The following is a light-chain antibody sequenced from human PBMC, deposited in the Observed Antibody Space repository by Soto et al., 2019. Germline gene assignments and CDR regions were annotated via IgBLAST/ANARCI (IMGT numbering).Light chain of an antibody. CDR3: SSYAGINTDVV. Sequence: QLVLTQPPSASGSPGQSVTISCTGTSSDVGGYGYVSWYQQHPGKAPKLMIFEVTKRASGVPNRFSGSKSGNTASLTVSGLQAEDEADYYCSSYAGINTDVVFGGGTKVTVL. CDR2: EVT. CDR1: SSDVGGYGY. V-gene: IGLV2-8*01. J-gene: IGLJ2*01.